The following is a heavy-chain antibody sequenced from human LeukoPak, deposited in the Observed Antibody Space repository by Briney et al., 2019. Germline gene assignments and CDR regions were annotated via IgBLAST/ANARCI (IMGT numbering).Heavy chain of an antibody. V-gene: IGHV1-24*01. D-gene: IGHD2-15*01. CDR2: FDPEDGET. Sequence: ASVKVSCKVSGCTLTELSMHWVRQAPGKGLEWMGGFDPEDGETIYAQKFQGRVTMTEDTSTDTAYMELSSLRSEDTAVYYCATGGYCSGGSCLGNNWFDPWGQGTLVTVSS. CDR1: GCTLTELS. J-gene: IGHJ5*02. CDR3: ATGGYCSGGSCLGNNWFDP.